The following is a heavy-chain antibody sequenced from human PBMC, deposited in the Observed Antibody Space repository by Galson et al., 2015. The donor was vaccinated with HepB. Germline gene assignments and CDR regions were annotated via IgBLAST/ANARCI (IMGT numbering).Heavy chain of an antibody. CDR2: TSFDGSNK. V-gene: IGHV3-30*04. Sequence: SLRLSCAASGFIFSNYAMHWVRQAPGKGLEWVAVTSFDGSNKYYADSVKGRFTISRDNSKNTLYLQMNSLRAEDTALYYCATYCGGECPFDHWGQGTLVTVSS. CDR3: ATYCGGECPFDH. CDR1: GFIFSNYA. J-gene: IGHJ4*02. D-gene: IGHD2-21*01.